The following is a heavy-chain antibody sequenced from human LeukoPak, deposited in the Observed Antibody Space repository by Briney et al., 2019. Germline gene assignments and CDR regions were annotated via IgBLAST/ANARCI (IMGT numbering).Heavy chain of an antibody. D-gene: IGHD3-10*01. CDR3: ARAVGFGEFWFDP. J-gene: IGHJ5*02. V-gene: IGHV3-13*01. CDR2: IGTAGDT. CDR1: GFTFSSYD. Sequence: PGGSLRLSCAASGFTFSSYDMHWVRQATGKGLEWVSAIGTAGDTYYPGSVKGRFTISRENAKNSLYLQMNSLRAGDTAVYYCARAVGFGEFWFDPWGQGTLVTVSS.